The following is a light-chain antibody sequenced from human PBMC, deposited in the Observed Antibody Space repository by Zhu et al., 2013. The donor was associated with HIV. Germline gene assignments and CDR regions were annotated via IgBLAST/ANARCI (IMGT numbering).Light chain of an antibody. J-gene: IGKJ1*01. CDR1: ENIDSF. V-gene: IGKV1-5*03. Sequence: DIEMTQSPSTVSAFVGDRVTISCRATENIDSFLAWYQYKPGKAPKLIMYRTSILEPGVPSRFSGSGSARDFSLTISDLRPEDFATYFCQHHDSHSVGFGPGTTVEL. CDR2: RTS. CDR3: QHHDSHSVG.